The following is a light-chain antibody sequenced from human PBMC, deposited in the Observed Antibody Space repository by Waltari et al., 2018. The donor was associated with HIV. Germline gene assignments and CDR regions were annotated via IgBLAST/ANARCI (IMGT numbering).Light chain of an antibody. CDR3: QQYYDYPRT. Sequence: AIRMTQSPSSFSASTGDKVTITCRASQDVSTYLAWYQQKPGKAPKLLIYTASTLQSGVPSRFSGSGSGTDCTLTINCLQREDFATYYCQQYYDYPRTFGQGTKVEIK. V-gene: IGKV1-8*01. CDR2: TAS. J-gene: IGKJ1*01. CDR1: QDVSTY.